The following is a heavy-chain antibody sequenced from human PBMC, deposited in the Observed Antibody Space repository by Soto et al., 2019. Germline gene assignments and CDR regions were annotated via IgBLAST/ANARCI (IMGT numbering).Heavy chain of an antibody. V-gene: IGHV3-23*01. CDR2: ISSTVGNT. Sequence: EVHLLESGGGLVQPVGSLRLSCAASGFSFSSYAFSWVRQAPGKGLEWVSGISSTVGNTYYADSVKGRFTVFRDNSKSALYLQMNSLRAEDTALYYCAYCCGVNCYSRLDYWGPGTLLTVSS. J-gene: IGHJ4*02. D-gene: IGHD2-15*01. CDR1: GFSFSSYA. CDR3: AYCCGVNCYSRLDY.